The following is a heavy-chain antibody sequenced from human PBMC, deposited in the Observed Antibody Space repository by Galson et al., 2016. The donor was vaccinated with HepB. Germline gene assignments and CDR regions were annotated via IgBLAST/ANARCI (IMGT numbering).Heavy chain of an antibody. CDR3: TRTNHRGRKLAFDV. Sequence: CAISGDSVSNNSATWNWVRQSPSRGLEWLGRTSYRSAWSYEYTLSLSGRIIVNPDTSTNQFSLQLNSVTPEDTAIYYCTRTNHRGRKLAFDVWGPGSTVTVSS. D-gene: IGHD1-14*01. CDR2: TSYRSAWSY. J-gene: IGHJ3*01. V-gene: IGHV6-1*01. CDR1: GDSVSNNSAT.